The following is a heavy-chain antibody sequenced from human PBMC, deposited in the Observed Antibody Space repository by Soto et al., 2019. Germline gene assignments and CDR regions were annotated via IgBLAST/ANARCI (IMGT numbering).Heavy chain of an antibody. Sequence: GGSLRLSCAASAFTFSRHTMHWVRQAPGKGLEWVASISYDGSNKYYADSVKGRFTISRDNSMDTLSVQMDSLRAEDTAVYYCARDRLRLGELSLLGYFDYWGQGTLVTV. CDR2: ISYDGSNK. D-gene: IGHD3-16*02. J-gene: IGHJ4*02. V-gene: IGHV3-30*04. CDR1: AFTFSRHT. CDR3: ARDRLRLGELSLLGYFDY.